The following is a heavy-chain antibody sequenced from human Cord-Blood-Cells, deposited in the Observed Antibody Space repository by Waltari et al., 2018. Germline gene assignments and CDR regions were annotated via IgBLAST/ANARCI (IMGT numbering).Heavy chain of an antibody. J-gene: IGHJ4*02. V-gene: IGHV3-13*01. Sequence: ESGGGLVQPGGSLRPSCAASGFTFSSYAMHWVRQATGKGLEWVSAIGTAGDTYYPGSVKGRFTISRENAKNSLYLQMNSLRAGDTAVYYCARGRGLGGPHHYFDYWGQGTLVTVSS. D-gene: IGHD3-16*01. CDR1: GFTFSSYA. CDR2: IGTAGDT. CDR3: ARGRGLGGPHHYFDY.